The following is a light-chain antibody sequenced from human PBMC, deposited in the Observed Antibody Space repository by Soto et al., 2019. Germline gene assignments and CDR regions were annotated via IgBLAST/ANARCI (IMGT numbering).Light chain of an antibody. CDR2: GAS. CDR3: QQYNNWPPWSWT. J-gene: IGKJ1*01. Sequence: EIVMTQSPATLSVSPGERATLSCRASQSVSSNLAWYQQKPGQAPRLLIYGASTRATGIPARFSGSGSGTDFTLTIISMQSEDFEVYYFQQYNNWPPWSWTFGRGTKVEIK. V-gene: IGKV3-15*01. CDR1: QSVSSN.